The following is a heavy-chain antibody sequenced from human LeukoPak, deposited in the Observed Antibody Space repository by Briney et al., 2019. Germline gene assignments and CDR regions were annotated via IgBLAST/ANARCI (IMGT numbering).Heavy chain of an antibody. D-gene: IGHD6-19*01. Sequence: ASVKVSCTASGYTFTSYGISWVRQAPGQGLEWMGWISAYNGNTNYAQKLQGRVTMTTDTSTSTAYMELRSLRSDDTAVYYCARERSGWDNDAFDIWGQGTMVTVSS. J-gene: IGHJ3*02. CDR1: GYTFTSYG. CDR3: ARERSGWDNDAFDI. CDR2: ISAYNGNT. V-gene: IGHV1-18*01.